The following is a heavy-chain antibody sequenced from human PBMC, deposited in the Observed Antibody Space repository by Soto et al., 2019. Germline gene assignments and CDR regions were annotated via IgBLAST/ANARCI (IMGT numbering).Heavy chain of an antibody. V-gene: IGHV1-2*02. Sequence: ASVKVSCKASGYTFTGYYMHWVRQAPGQGLEWMGWINPNSGGTNYAQKFQGRVTMTRDTSISTAYMELSRLRSDDTAVYYCARESRPGYYDTSGYFVDPWGQGTLVTV. J-gene: IGHJ5*02. CDR3: ARESRPGYYDTSGYFVDP. CDR2: INPNSGGT. CDR1: GYTFTGYY. D-gene: IGHD3-22*01.